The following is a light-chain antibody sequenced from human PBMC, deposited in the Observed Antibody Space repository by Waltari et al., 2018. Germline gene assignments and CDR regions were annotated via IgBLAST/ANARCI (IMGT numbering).Light chain of an antibody. CDR3: QQYNTYSS. V-gene: IGKV1-5*03. CDR1: QSISNW. CDR2: KAS. J-gene: IGKJ2*01. Sequence: DIQMTQSPSSLSASVGDTVTITCRASQSISNWLAWYQQKPGKPPILLIYKASILKSGVPSRFSGSGSGTQFTLTISSLQPGDVATYYYQQYNTYSSFGQGTKLEIK.